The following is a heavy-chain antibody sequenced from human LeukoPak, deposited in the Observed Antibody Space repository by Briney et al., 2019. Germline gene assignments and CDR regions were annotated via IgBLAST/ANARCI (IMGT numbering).Heavy chain of an antibody. V-gene: IGHV4-61*02. Sequence: SETLSLTCTVSGGSISSDSDYWSWIRQPAGKGLEWIGRIYSGSTDYNPSLRSRLTISVDTSKNQFSLKLSSVTAADTAVYYCARGRVSGTTLYFDYWGQGTLLTVSS. CDR3: ARGRVSGTTLYFDY. CDR1: GGSISSDSDY. D-gene: IGHD1-1*01. CDR2: IYSGST. J-gene: IGHJ4*02.